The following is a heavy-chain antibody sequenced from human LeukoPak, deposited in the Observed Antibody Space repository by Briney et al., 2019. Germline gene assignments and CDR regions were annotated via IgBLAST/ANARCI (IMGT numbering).Heavy chain of an antibody. D-gene: IGHD4-17*01. CDR2: ISGSGTST. CDR3: AKGYGDSDWFDP. V-gene: IGHV3-23*01. CDR1: GFTFASYP. Sequence: QSGGPLRLSCAASGFTFASYPMSWVRQAPGKGLEWVSHISGSGTSTHYADSVKGRFTISRDNSEDTLYLQMNSLSPDDTALYFCAKGYGDSDWFDPWGQGTLVTVSS. J-gene: IGHJ5*02.